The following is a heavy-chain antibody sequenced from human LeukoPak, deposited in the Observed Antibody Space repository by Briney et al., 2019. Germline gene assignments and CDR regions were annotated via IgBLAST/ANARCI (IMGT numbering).Heavy chain of an antibody. D-gene: IGHD6-6*01. Sequence: WASVKVSCKVSGYTLTELSMHWVRQAPGKGLEWMGGFDPEDGETIYAQKFQGRVTMTEDTSTDTAYMELSSLRSEDTAVYYCATDISSRPRYPFDYWGQGTLVTVSS. CDR1: GYTLTELS. CDR2: FDPEDGET. J-gene: IGHJ4*02. V-gene: IGHV1-24*01. CDR3: ATDISSRPRYPFDY.